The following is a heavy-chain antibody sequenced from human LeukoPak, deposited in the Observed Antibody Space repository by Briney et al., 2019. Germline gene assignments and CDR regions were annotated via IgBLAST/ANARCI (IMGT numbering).Heavy chain of an antibody. D-gene: IGHD3-10*01. Sequence: GGSLRLSCAASGFTFSSYSMNWVRQAPGKGLEWVSSISSSSSYIYYADSVKGRFTISGDNAKNSLYLQMNSLRAEDTAVYYCASEDYGLRAFDIWGQGTMVTVSS. CDR2: ISSSSSYI. V-gene: IGHV3-21*01. CDR1: GFTFSSYS. J-gene: IGHJ3*02. CDR3: ASEDYGLRAFDI.